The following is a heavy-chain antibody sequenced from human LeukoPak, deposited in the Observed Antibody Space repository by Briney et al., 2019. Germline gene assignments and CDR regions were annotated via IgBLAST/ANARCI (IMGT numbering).Heavy chain of an antibody. CDR3: ARDRRIAVASRHAYNWFDP. Sequence: PGASVKVSCKASGGTFSSYAISWVRQAPGQGLEWMGGIIPIFGTANYAQKFQGRVTITADESTSTAYMELSSLRSEDTAVYYCARDRRIAVASRHAYNWFDPWGQGTLVTVSS. CDR1: GGTFSSYA. V-gene: IGHV1-69*13. J-gene: IGHJ5*02. D-gene: IGHD6-19*01. CDR2: IIPIFGTA.